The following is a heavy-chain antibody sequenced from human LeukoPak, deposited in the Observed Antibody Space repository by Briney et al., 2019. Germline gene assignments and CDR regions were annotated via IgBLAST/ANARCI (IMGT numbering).Heavy chain of an antibody. CDR2: RQTDGNTK. CDR3: AREESSLVLGGLAY. CDR1: GFTFSNDG. D-gene: IGHD6-13*01. V-gene: IGHV3-33*01. Sequence: GRSLRLSWAAAGFTFSNDGIHCVRQAPGKGLGWVTFRQTDGNTKYYADSVRRRFTLSRDNSKNPVSLQMNSLRAEDTAVYYCAREESSLVLGGLAYWGQGTLVTVSS. J-gene: IGHJ4*02.